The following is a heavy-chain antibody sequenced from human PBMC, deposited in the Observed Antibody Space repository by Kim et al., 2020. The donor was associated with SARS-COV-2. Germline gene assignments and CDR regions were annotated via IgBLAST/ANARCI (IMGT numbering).Heavy chain of an antibody. D-gene: IGHD3-16*01. V-gene: IGHV3-9*01. CDR2: ISWNSGSI. Sequence: GGSLRLSCAASGFTFDDYAMHWVRQAPGKGLEWVSGISWNSGSIGYADSVKGRFTISRDNAKNSLYLQMNSLRAEDTALYYCAKEGSGGDGYKQLGYFDLWGRGTLVTVSS. J-gene: IGHJ2*01. CDR3: AKEGSGGDGYKQLGYFDL. CDR1: GFTFDDYA.